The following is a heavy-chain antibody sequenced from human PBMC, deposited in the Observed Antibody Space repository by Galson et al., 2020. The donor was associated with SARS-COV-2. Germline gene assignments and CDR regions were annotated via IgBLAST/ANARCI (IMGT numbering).Heavy chain of an antibody. CDR2: ISYDGSNK. CDR1: GFTFSSYA. CDR3: ARGDGYNTGFDY. J-gene: IGHJ4*02. Sequence: GGSLRLSCAASGFTFSSYAMHWVRQAPGKGLEWVAVISYDGSNKYYADSVKGRFTISRDNSKNTLYLQMNSLRAEDTAVYYCARGDGYNTGFDYWGQGTLVTVSS. D-gene: IGHD2-21*01. V-gene: IGHV3-30*04.